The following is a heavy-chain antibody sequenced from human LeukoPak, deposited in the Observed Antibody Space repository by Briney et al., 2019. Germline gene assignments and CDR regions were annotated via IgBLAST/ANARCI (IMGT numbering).Heavy chain of an antibody. D-gene: IGHD2-21*01. CDR3: AIGGVIVAELLNDAFDI. Sequence: ASVKVSCKASGYTFTSYGISWVRQAPGQGLEWMGWISAYNGNTNYAQKLQGRVTMTTDTSTSTAYMELRSLRSDDTAVYYCAIGGVIVAELLNDAFDIWGQGTMVTVSS. J-gene: IGHJ3*02. V-gene: IGHV1-18*01. CDR2: ISAYNGNT. CDR1: GYTFTSYG.